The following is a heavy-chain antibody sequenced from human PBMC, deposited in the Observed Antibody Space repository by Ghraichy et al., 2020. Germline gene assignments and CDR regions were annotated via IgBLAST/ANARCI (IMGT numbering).Heavy chain of an antibody. CDR1: GFSFSRYA. D-gene: IGHD5-18*01. J-gene: IGHJ3*02. Sequence: GGSLRLSCAASGFSFSRYAMSWVRQAPGKGLEWVAAISDSGRNTYLGDSVRGRFSISRDNYNNTLYLQMNSLRAADTAVYYCARDLLEGGYSFGGQDACGIWGQGTVVAVSS. CDR2: ISDSGRNT. CDR3: ARDLLEGGYSFGGQDACGI. V-gene: IGHV3-23*01.